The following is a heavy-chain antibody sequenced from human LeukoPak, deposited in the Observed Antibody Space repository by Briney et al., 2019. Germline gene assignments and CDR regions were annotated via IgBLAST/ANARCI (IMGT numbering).Heavy chain of an antibody. V-gene: IGHV4-59*01. CDR1: GGSMSSFY. J-gene: IGHJ5*02. CDR3: ARGFSEEGWFDP. CDR2: MYYRGRT. Sequence: SETLSLTCTVSGGSMSSFYSSWIRQPLGKGLEWVGYMYYRGRTNYNPSLKSRVTISVDASKNQISLNLTSVTAADTAVYYCARGFSEEGWFDPWGPGTLVTVSS.